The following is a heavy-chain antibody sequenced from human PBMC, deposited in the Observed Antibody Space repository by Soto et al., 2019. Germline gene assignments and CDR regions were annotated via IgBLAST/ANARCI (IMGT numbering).Heavy chain of an antibody. J-gene: IGHJ4*02. D-gene: IGHD4-4*01. CDR3: ARSYYNSYVHGY. CDR1: GGSIRSGSYY. V-gene: IGHV4-31*03. Sequence: SETLSLTCTVSGGSIRSGSYYCSWIREHRWTCLEWIVNIFHSGSTYYNPYLKSRVTISVDTSKNQFSLNLSCVTAADTAVYFCARSYYNSYVHGYWGQGNLVTVS. CDR2: IFHSGST.